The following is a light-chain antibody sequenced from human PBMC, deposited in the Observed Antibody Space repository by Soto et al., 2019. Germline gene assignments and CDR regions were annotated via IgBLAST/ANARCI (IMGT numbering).Light chain of an antibody. Sequence: QSVLTQPASVSGSPGQSITISCTGTSSDVGAYDYVSWYQQHPDKAPKLMIYEVSNRPSGVSNRFPGSKSVNTATLTISGLQADDEADYYCSSYTSSSTRAFGTGTKVTVL. V-gene: IGLV2-14*03. CDR2: EVS. CDR3: SSYTSSSTRA. J-gene: IGLJ1*01. CDR1: SSDVGAYDY.